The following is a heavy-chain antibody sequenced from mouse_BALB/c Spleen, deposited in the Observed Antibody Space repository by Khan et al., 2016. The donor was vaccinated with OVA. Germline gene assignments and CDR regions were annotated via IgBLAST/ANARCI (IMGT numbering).Heavy chain of an antibody. CDR2: INPYNDGT. V-gene: IGHV1S136*01. J-gene: IGHJ3*01. Sequence: VQLKESGPELVKPGASVKMSCKASGYTYTSYVMHWVKQKPGQGLEWIGYINPYNDGTKYDEKFKGKATLISDKSSSTASMELSSLTSEDSAVYYCARGGNTTGFAYWGQGTLVTVSA. D-gene: IGHD2-12*01. CDR3: ARGGNTTGFAY. CDR1: GYTYTSYV.